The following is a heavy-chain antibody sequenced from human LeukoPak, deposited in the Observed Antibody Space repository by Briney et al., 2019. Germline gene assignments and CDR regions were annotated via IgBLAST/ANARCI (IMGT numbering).Heavy chain of an antibody. J-gene: IGHJ3*02. Sequence: PSETLSLTCTVSGGSISSYYWSWIRQPAGKGREWIGRIYTSGSTNYHPSLKSRVTMSVDTSKNQFSLKLSSVTAADTAVYYCARSDSSSWYDDAFDIWGQGTMVTVSS. D-gene: IGHD6-13*01. V-gene: IGHV4-4*07. CDR3: ARSDSSSWYDDAFDI. CDR2: IYTSGST. CDR1: GGSISSYY.